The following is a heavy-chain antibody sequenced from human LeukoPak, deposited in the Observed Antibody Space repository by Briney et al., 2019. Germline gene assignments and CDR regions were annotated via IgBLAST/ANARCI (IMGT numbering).Heavy chain of an antibody. D-gene: IGHD3-10*01. V-gene: IGHV4-59*12. Sequence: SETPSLTCTVSGGSISSYYWSWIRQPPGKGLEWIGYIYHSGSTYYNPSLKSRVTISVDRSKNQFSLKLSSVTAADTAVYYCASEYYYGSGSYYNWGQGTLVTVSS. CDR3: ASEYYYGSGSYYN. CDR1: GGSISSYY. J-gene: IGHJ4*02. CDR2: IYHSGST.